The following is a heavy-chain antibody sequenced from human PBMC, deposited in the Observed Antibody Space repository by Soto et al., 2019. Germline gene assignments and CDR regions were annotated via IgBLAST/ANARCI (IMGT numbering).Heavy chain of an antibody. CDR2: ISYDGSIK. V-gene: IGHV3-30-3*01. Sequence: QVQLVESGGGVVQPGTSLRLSCAASGFTFISYALHWVRLAPGKGLEWVAVISYDGSIKYYDDSVKGRFTISRDNPKNTLHLQMTNLRPEHTAVYHCARGHTANTAMVTGQFDSWGQGTLVTVSS. CDR1: GFTFISYA. J-gene: IGHJ4*02. CDR3: ARGHTANTAMVTGQFDS. D-gene: IGHD5-18*01.